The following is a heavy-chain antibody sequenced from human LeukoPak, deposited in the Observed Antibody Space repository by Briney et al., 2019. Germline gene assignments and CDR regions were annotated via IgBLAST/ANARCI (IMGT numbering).Heavy chain of an antibody. CDR2: IYYSGST. D-gene: IGHD3-22*01. Sequence: SQTLSLTCTVSGGSISSGSYYWSWIRQPAGKGLEWIGRIYYSGSTYYNPSLKSRVTISVDTSKNQFSLKLSSVTAADTAVYYCAREKSGYDSTGTFDYWGQGTLVTVSS. CDR1: GGSISSGSYY. J-gene: IGHJ4*02. V-gene: IGHV4-61*02. CDR3: AREKSGYDSTGTFDY.